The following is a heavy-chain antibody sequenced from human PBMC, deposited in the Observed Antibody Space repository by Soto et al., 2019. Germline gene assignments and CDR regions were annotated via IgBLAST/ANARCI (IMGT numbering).Heavy chain of an antibody. Sequence: GGSLRLSCAASGFTFSDYYMSWIRQAPGKGLEWVSYISSSGSTIYYADSVKGRFTISRDNAKNSLYLRMNSLRAEDTAVYYCARDPSTQWLVRNYYYYMDVWGKGTTVTVSS. CDR2: ISSSGSTI. V-gene: IGHV3-11*01. CDR1: GFTFSDYY. J-gene: IGHJ6*03. CDR3: ARDPSTQWLVRNYYYYMDV. D-gene: IGHD6-19*01.